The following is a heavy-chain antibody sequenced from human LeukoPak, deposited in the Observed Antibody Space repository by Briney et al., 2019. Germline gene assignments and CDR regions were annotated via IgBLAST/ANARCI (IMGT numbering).Heavy chain of an antibody. J-gene: IGHJ4*02. CDR2: MYYSGNT. D-gene: IGHD5-24*01. CDR3: VRQIERDGYDY. Sequence: PSETLSLTCTVSGGSISTYSYYWGRIRQPPGKGLEWIGSMYYSGNTYYNPSLKSRVTMSADTSKKQFSLNLSSVTAADTAVYYCVRQIERDGYDYWGQGTLVTVSS. CDR1: GGSISTYSYY. V-gene: IGHV4-39*01.